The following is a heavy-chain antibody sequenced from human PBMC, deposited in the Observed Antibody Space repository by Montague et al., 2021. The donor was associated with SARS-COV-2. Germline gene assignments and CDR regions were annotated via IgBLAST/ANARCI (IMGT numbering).Heavy chain of an antibody. V-gene: IGHV4-4*02. D-gene: IGHD1-26*01. CDR1: GGSVSSDNW. CDR2: IYHSGTT. CDR3: ALPLGGARFDP. Sequence: SETLSPTCTVSGGSVSSDNWWTWVRQPPGKGLEWIGEIYHSGTTNYNPSLQSRVTISVDKSRNHLSLNLRSVTAADTAMYYCALPLGGARFDPWGQGILVTVSS. J-gene: IGHJ5*02.